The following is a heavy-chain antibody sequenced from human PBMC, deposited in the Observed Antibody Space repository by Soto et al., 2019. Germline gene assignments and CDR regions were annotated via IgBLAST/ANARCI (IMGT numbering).Heavy chain of an antibody. CDR3: ARPREAGKNYYGVDV. J-gene: IGHJ6*02. CDR2: IYPSDSET. Sequence: GESLKISCKGSGYSFASYWIGWVRQMPGKGLEWMGIIYPSDSETRYSPSFQGQVTISADKSISTAYLQWSSLKASDTAMYYCARPREAGKNYYGVDVWGQGTTVTVSS. CDR1: GYSFASYW. D-gene: IGHD6-19*01. V-gene: IGHV5-51*01.